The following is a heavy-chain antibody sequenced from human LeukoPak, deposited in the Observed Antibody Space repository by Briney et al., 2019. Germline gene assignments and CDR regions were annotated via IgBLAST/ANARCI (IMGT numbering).Heavy chain of an antibody. Sequence: GGSLRLSCAASGFTFSNAWMSWVRQAPGKGLEWVGRIKSKTDGGTTDYAAPVKGRFTISRDDSKNTLYLQMNSLKTEDTAVYYCTTDRIVGATRRGYYYYYYGMDVWGQGTTVTVSS. CDR1: GFTFSNAW. J-gene: IGHJ6*02. CDR3: TTDRIVGATRRGYYYYYYGMDV. CDR2: IKSKTDGGTT. V-gene: IGHV3-15*01. D-gene: IGHD1-26*01.